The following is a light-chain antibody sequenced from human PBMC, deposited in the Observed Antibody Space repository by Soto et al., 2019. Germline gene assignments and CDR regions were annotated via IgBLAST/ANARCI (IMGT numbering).Light chain of an antibody. CDR1: QSVSNY. CDR3: QQRSDWPLT. V-gene: IGKV3-11*01. J-gene: IGKJ4*01. Sequence: IVLTQSPATLSLFPGERATLSCRASQSVSNYLAWYQQKPGQAPRLLIYDAFNRATGIPARFSGSGSGTDSTLTISSLEPEDFAVYYCQQRSDWPLTFGGGTKVDIK. CDR2: DAF.